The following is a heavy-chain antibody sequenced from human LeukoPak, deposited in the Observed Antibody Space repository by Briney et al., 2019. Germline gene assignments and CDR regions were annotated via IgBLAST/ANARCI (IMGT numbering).Heavy chain of an antibody. CDR3: ATRRYYDSSGSGYYYYYFDY. J-gene: IGHJ4*02. CDR1: GXTFSNSA. Sequence: PGGSLRLSCAASGXTFSNSAMSWVRQAPGKGLEWVSGISGSGGTTYYADSVKGRFTISRDNSKNTLYLQMNSLRAEDTAVYYCATRRYYDSSGSGYYYYYFDYWGQGTLVTVSS. V-gene: IGHV3-23*01. CDR2: ISGSGGTT. D-gene: IGHD3-22*01.